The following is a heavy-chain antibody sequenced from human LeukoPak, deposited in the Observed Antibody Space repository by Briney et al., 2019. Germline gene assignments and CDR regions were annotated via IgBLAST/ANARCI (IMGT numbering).Heavy chain of an antibody. J-gene: IGHJ4*02. Sequence: GEALQISFKASWYSFTSYWIGWGRPVPGKGLEGRGIIYPYDSDTRYSPPFQGQVTISADKSISTAYLQWSNLKASDTAMYYCARHIGYSAWNPDYWGQGTLVTVSS. V-gene: IGHV5-51*01. CDR2: IYPYDSDT. D-gene: IGHD5-12*01. CDR3: ARHIGYSAWNPDY. CDR1: WYSFTSYW.